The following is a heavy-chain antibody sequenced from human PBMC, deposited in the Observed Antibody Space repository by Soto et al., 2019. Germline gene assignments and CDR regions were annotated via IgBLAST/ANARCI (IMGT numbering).Heavy chain of an antibody. V-gene: IGHV4-34*01. D-gene: IGHD1-7*01. J-gene: IGHJ5*02. CDR3: ARAYVPGTTPPYNWFDR. CDR2: VSHVDST. Sequence: QVQLLQWGPGALKPSETLSLTCTVPGGSLGGYCWNWIRPSPGTALAWLGEVSHVDSTNYNPSLKGRATISLDPPKNQCSLKLTSMTAADTAVYYCARAYVPGTTPPYNWFDRWGQGTLVTVSS. CDR1: GGSLGGYC.